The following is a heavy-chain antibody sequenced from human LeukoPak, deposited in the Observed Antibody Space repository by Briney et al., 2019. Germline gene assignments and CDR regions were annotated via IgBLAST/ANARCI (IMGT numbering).Heavy chain of an antibody. CDR3: ATAQRGSYSEDAFDI. CDR2: FDPEDGET. J-gene: IGHJ3*02. D-gene: IGHD1-26*01. V-gene: IGHV1-24*01. CDR1: GYTLTELS. Sequence: GASVKVSCKVSGYTLTELSMHWVRQAPGKGLEWMGGFDPEDGETIYAQKFQGRVTMTEDTSTDTAYMGLSRLRSEDTAVYYCATAQRGSYSEDAFDIWGQGTMVTVSS.